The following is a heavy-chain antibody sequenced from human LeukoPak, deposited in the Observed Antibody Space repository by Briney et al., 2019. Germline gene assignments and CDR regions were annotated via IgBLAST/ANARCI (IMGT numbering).Heavy chain of an antibody. J-gene: IGHJ4*02. Sequence: SETLSLTCTVSGYSISSGYYWGWIRQPPGKGLEWIGSIYHSGSTYYNPSLKSRVTISVDTSKNQFSLKLSYVTAADTAVYYCARDNYGGKGGYWGQGTLVTVSS. CDR2: IYHSGST. CDR3: ARDNYGGKGGY. D-gene: IGHD4-23*01. V-gene: IGHV4-38-2*02. CDR1: GYSISSGYY.